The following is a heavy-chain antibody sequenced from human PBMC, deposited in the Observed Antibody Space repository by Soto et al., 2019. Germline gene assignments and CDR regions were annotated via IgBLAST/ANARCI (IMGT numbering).Heavy chain of an antibody. CDR1: VGTFSSYA. J-gene: IGHJ6*02. CDR3: ARGRKGIAARPYYYYGMDV. CDR2: IIPIFGTA. D-gene: IGHD6-6*01. V-gene: IGHV1-69*06. Sequence: SVKVSCKASVGTFSSYAISWVRQAPGQGLEWMGGIIPIFGTANYAQKFQGRVTITADKSTSTAYMELSSLRSEDTAVYYCARGRKGIAARPYYYYGMDVWGQGTTVTVSS.